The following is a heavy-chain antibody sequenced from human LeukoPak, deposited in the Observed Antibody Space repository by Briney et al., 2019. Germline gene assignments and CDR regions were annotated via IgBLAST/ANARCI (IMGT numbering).Heavy chain of an antibody. CDR2: IYYTGST. J-gene: IGHJ3*02. V-gene: IGHV4-59*08. Sequence: SETLSLTCTVSGGSISSYYWSWIRQPPGKGLEWIGSIYYTGSTNYNPSLKSRVTISVDTSKNQFSLKLSSVTAADTAVYYCARRGSMGGSFVGAFDIWGQGTMVTVSS. CDR3: ARRGSMGGSFVGAFDI. D-gene: IGHD1-26*01. CDR1: GGSISSYY.